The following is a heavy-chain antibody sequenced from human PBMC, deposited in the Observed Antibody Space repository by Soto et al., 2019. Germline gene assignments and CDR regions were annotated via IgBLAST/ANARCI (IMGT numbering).Heavy chain of an antibody. J-gene: IGHJ4*02. D-gene: IGHD6-13*01. V-gene: IGHV6-1*01. CDR2: TYYRSKWYN. CDR3: AREVVWQQLIYDPRHFDY. Sequence: SQTLSLTCAISGDSVSSNSAAWNWIRQSPSRGLEWLGRTYYRSKWYNDYAVSVKSRITINPDTSKNQFSLQLNSVTPEDTAVYYCAREVVWQQLIYDPRHFDYWGQGTLVTFSS. CDR1: GDSVSSNSAA.